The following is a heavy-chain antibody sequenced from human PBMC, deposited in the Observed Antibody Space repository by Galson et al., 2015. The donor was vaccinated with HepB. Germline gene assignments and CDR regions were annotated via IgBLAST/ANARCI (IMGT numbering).Heavy chain of an antibody. D-gene: IGHD1-26*01. J-gene: IGHJ6*03. V-gene: IGHV3-23*01. CDR1: GLTFSSFA. CDR2: IVGSGTGT. Sequence: SLRLSCAASGLTFSSFAMSWVRQAPGTGLEWVSLIVGSGTGTQYADSVKGRFTISRDNSKNTLYLQMDSLRGEDTAVYYWAKNKGAGPHYNYCMDVWGKGTTVTVS. CDR3: AKNKGAGPHYNYCMDV.